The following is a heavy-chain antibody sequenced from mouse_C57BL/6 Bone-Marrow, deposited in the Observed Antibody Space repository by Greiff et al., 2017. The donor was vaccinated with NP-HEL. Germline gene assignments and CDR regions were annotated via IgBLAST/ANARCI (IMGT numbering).Heavy chain of an antibody. J-gene: IGHJ4*01. CDR2: ISNGGGST. D-gene: IGHD2-1*01. V-gene: IGHV5-12*01. CDR3: ASRIYYGNSKMMDY. CDR1: GFTFSDYY. Sequence: EVQGVESGGGLVQPGGSLKLSCAASGFTFSDYYMYWVRQTPEKRLEWVAYISNGGGSTYYPDTVKGRFTISRDNAKNTLYLQMSRLKSEDTAMYYCASRIYYGNSKMMDYWGQGTSVTVSS.